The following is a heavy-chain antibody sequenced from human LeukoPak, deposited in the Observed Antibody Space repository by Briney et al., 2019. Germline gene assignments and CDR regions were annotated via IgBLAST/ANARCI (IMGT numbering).Heavy chain of an antibody. CDR2: ISGNGGGT. CDR3: AKGDCSSTSCYAPADY. CDR1: GFTFSDYY. Sequence: GGSLRLSCAASGFTFSDYYMSWIRQARGKGLEWVSAISGNGGGTYYADSVKGRFTISRDNSENTLYLQMNSLRAEDTAVYYCAKGDCSSTSCYAPADYWGQGTLATVSS. V-gene: IGHV3-23*01. D-gene: IGHD2-2*01. J-gene: IGHJ4*02.